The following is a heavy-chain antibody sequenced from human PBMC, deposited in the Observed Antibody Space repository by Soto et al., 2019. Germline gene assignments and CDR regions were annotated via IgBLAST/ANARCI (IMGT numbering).Heavy chain of an antibody. CDR1: GGSVSNSY. Sequence: LSLTCTVSGGSVSNSYWGWIRQPPGKGLEWVAYVYYSGSTNYNPSLGSRVTISVDTSKNQFSLKMTSVTGADTAVYYCARGRSHEWELLVQYFDYWGQGTLVTVSS. CDR3: ARGRSHEWELLVQYFDY. D-gene: IGHD1-26*01. V-gene: IGHV4-59*02. J-gene: IGHJ4*02. CDR2: VYYSGST.